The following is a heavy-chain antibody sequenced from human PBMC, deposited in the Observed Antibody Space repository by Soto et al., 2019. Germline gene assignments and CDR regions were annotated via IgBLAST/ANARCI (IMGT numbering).Heavy chain of an antibody. D-gene: IGHD2-2*01. Sequence: SETLSLTCTVFGVSISDYYWSWIRQPPGKGLEWIGYIYYSGSTYYNPSLKSRVTISVDTSKNQFSLKLSSVTAADTAVYYCARDRSYQLLSSHYYYYGMDVWGQGTTVTVSS. CDR3: ARDRSYQLLSSHYYYYGMDV. CDR1: GVSISDYY. J-gene: IGHJ6*02. CDR2: IYYSGST. V-gene: IGHV4-59*12.